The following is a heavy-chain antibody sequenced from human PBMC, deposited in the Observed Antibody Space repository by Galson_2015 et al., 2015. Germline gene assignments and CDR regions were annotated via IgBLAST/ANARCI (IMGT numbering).Heavy chain of an antibody. D-gene: IGHD3-22*01. Sequence: LSLTCTVSGGSISSAACYWSWLRQHPGKGLEWVGYVSYSGSTNYNPSLKSRVIISGDTSKNQFYLKLNSVTAADTAVYYCATLNHYDSSGPYWGQGTLVTVSS. V-gene: IGHV4-31*03. J-gene: IGHJ4*02. CDR3: ATLNHYDSSGPY. CDR1: GGSISSAACY. CDR2: VSYSGST.